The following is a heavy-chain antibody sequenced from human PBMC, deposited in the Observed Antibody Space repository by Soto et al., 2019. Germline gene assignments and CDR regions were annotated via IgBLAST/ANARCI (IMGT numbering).Heavy chain of an antibody. Sequence: SVKVSCKASGGTFRNYGIGWVRQAPGQGLEWMGGIIPVFGTTNYAQKFQGRVTITADESTSTAYIEVSSLRSEDTAMFYCGRYCSGGSCHTLDYYGMDVWG. CDR2: IIPVFGTT. V-gene: IGHV1-69*13. J-gene: IGHJ6*02. D-gene: IGHD2-15*01. CDR1: GGTFRNYG. CDR3: GRYCSGGSCHTLDYYGMDV.